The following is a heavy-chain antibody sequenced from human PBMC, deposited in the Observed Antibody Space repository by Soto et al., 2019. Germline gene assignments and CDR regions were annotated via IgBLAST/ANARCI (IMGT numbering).Heavy chain of an antibody. D-gene: IGHD1-26*01. CDR1: GFTFSDYY. V-gene: IGHV3-11*06. CDR3: ARDRGLVGATIQRYFDY. J-gene: IGHJ4*02. Sequence: QVQLVESGGGLVKPGGSLRLSCAASGFTFSDYYMSWIRQAPGKGLEWVSYISSSSSYTNYADSVKGRFTISRDNAKSAMYMQMNSLRAEDTAVYYCARDRGLVGATIQRYFDYWGQGTLVTVSS. CDR2: ISSSSSYT.